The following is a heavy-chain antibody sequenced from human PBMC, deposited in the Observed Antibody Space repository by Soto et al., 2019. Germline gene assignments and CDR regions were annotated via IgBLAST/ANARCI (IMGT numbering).Heavy chain of an antibody. Sequence: ASETLSLTCTVSGGSISSYYWSWIRQPPGKGLEWIGYIYYSGSTNYNPSLKSRVTISVDTSKNQFSLKLSSVTAADTAVYYCAGEGYCSGGSCYGIDYWGQGTLVTVSS. J-gene: IGHJ4*02. CDR1: GGSISSYY. V-gene: IGHV4-59*08. D-gene: IGHD2-15*01. CDR2: IYYSGST. CDR3: AGEGYCSGGSCYGIDY.